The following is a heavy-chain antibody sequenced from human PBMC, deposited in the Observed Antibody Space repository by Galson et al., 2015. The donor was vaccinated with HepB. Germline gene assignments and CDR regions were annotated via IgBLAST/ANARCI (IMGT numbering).Heavy chain of an antibody. CDR2: IEGDGSEK. CDR3: ARDQMATTWDDAFDI. Sequence: SLRLSCAASGFTFSSYWMSWVRQAPGTGLEWVANIEGDGSEKNYADSVKGRITISRDNAKNSLYLQMNSLRAEDTAVYYCARDQMATTWDDAFDIWGQGTMVTVSS. J-gene: IGHJ3*02. CDR1: GFTFSSYW. V-gene: IGHV3-7*01. D-gene: IGHD5-24*01.